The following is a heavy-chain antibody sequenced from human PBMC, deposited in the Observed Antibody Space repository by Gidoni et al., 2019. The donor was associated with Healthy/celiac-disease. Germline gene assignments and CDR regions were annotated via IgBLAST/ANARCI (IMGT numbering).Heavy chain of an antibody. CDR3: ARGWELRP. CDR2: INHSGST. Sequence: QVQLQQWGAGLLKPSETLSLTCAVYGGSFSGYYWSWIRQPPGKELEWIGEINHSGSTNYNPSLKSRVTISVDTSKNQFSLKLSSVTAADTCVYYCARGWELRPWGQGTLVTVSS. CDR1: GGSFSGYY. V-gene: IGHV4-34*01. J-gene: IGHJ4*02. D-gene: IGHD1-26*01.